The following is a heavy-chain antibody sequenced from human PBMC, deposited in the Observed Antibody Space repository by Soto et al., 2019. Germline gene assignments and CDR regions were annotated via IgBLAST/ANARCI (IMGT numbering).Heavy chain of an antibody. D-gene: IGHD3-3*01. V-gene: IGHV1-18*01. CDR2: ISAYNGNT. Sequence: QVQLVQSGAEVKKPGASVKVSCKASGYTFTSYGISWVRQAPGQGLEWMGWISAYNGNTNYAKKLQGRVTMTTDTSTSTAHMELRGLGAYDTAVYYCARDASDFWSCSLYYSMDVWGKGTTVAFSS. CDR1: GYTFTSYG. CDR3: ARDASDFWSCSLYYSMDV. J-gene: IGHJ6*03.